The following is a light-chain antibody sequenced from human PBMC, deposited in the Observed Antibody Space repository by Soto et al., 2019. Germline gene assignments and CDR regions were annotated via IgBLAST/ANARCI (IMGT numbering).Light chain of an antibody. J-gene: IGLJ1*01. Sequence: QSVLTQPPSASGSPGQSVTISCTGTSSDVGYYNYVSWYQQHPGKAPKLMIYEVNKRPSGVPDRFSGSKSGNTASLTVSGLQAEDEADYYCSSHAGYNNLYVVGTGTKLTVL. CDR2: EVN. CDR3: SSHAGYNNLYV. CDR1: SSDVGYYNY. V-gene: IGLV2-8*01.